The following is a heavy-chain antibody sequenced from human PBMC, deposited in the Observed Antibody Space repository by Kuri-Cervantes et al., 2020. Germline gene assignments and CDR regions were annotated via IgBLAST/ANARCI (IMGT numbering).Heavy chain of an antibody. CDR1: GGSFSDYY. V-gene: IGHV4-34*01. J-gene: IGHJ4*02. Sequence: SQTLSLPCAVYGGSFSDYYWTWIRQPPGKGLEWIGEITHSGSTNYNPSLKSRVTISVETSKNQFSLKLSSVTAADTAVYFCARGGIIEDNYYDSSVYKNFDYWGQGTLVTVSS. D-gene: IGHD3-22*01. CDR3: ARGGIIEDNYYDSSVYKNFDY. CDR2: ITHSGST.